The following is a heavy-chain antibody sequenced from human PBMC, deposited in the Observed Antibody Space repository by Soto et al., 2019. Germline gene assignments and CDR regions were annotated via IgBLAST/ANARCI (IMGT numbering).Heavy chain of an antibody. D-gene: IGHD3-22*01. CDR2: INPSGGST. CDR3: ARANYYYDSSGYFHAPQIDY. Sequence: GASVKVSCKASGYTFTSYYMHWVRQAPGQGLEWMGIINPSGGSTSYAQKFQGRVTMTRDKSTSTAYMELSSLRSEDTAVYYCARANYYYDSSGYFHAPQIDYWGQGTLVTVSS. CDR1: GYTFTSYY. V-gene: IGHV1-46*01. J-gene: IGHJ4*02.